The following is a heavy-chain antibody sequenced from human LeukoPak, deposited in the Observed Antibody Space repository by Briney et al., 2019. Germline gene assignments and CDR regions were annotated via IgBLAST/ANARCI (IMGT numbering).Heavy chain of an antibody. CDR3: ARLHWDSGYYYYYMDV. CDR2: IYYSGST. D-gene: IGHD3-10*01. J-gene: IGHJ6*03. CDR1: GGSISSTTYY. V-gene: IGHV4-39*01. Sequence: SETLSLTCTVSGGSISSTTYYWGWIRQPPGKGQEWIGRIYYSGSTYYNPPLKSRVTISVDTSTNQFSLKLSSVTATDTAVYYCARLHWDSGYYYYYMDVWGKGTTVTVSS.